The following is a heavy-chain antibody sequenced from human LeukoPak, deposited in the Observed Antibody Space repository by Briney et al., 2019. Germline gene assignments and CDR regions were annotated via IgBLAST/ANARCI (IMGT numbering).Heavy chain of an antibody. CDR1: QFTFSNYA. V-gene: IGHV3-23*01. J-gene: IGHJ4*02. CDR2: ISGSGNTT. CDR3: TRVGYIDEGIDY. Sequence: GGSLRLSCAASQFTFSNYAMSWVRQAPGKGLEWVSAISGSGNTTYFGDSVKGRFTISRDNAKNSLYLQMNSLRAEDTTIYYCTRVGYIDEGIDYGGQGTLVTVS. D-gene: IGHD5-24*01.